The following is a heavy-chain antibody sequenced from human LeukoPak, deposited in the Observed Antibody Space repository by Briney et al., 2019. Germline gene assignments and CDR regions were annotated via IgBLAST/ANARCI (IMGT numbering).Heavy chain of an antibody. V-gene: IGHV3-48*02. Sequence: PGGSLRLSCAASGFTFSIYSMNWFRQAPGKGLEWVSYITTTSTTIYYADSVKGRFTMSRDSAKNSLYLQMYSLRDEDTAIYYCARDLPDYWGQGTLVTVSS. CDR3: ARDLPDY. CDR1: GFTFSIYS. J-gene: IGHJ4*02. CDR2: ITTTSTTI.